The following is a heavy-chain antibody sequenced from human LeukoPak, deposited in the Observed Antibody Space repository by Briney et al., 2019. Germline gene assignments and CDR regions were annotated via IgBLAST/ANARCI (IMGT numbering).Heavy chain of an antibody. CDR2: INPNSGGT. V-gene: IGHV1/OR15-1*02. D-gene: IGHD6-25*01. Sequence: GASVKVSCKASGYIFTDYYMHWVRQAPGQELGWMGRINPNSGGTNYAQKFQGRVTMTRDTSISTAYTELSSLRSEDTATYYCARERLYYYYGMDVWGQGTTVTVSS. CDR1: GYIFTDYY. CDR3: ARERLYYYYGMDV. J-gene: IGHJ6*02.